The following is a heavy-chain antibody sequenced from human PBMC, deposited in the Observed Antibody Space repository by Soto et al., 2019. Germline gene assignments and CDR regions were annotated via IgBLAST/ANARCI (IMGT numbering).Heavy chain of an antibody. D-gene: IGHD3-3*01. CDR1: GFTFSSYA. J-gene: IGHJ6*02. CDR2: ISYDGSNK. CDR3: ARDLGTIFGVVKAPYYYYGMDV. V-gene: IGHV3-30-3*01. Sequence: QVQLVESGGGVVQPGRSLRLSCAASGFTFSSYAMHWVRQAPGKGLEWVAVISYDGSNKYYADSVKGRFTISRDNSKNTLNLQMNRLRAEDTAVYYCARDLGTIFGVVKAPYYYYGMDVWGQGTTVTVSS.